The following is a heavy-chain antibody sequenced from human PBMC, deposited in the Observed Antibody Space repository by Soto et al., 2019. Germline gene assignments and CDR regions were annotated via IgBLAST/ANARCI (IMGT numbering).Heavy chain of an antibody. CDR2: INHSGST. J-gene: IGHJ3*02. CDR1: GGSFSGYY. Sequence: PSETLSLTCAVYGGSFSGYYWSWIRQPPGKGLEWIGEINHSGSTNYNPSLKSRVTISVDTSKNQFSLKLSSVTAADTAVYYCARRLPFDIWGQGTMVTVSS. CDR3: ARRLPFDI. V-gene: IGHV4-34*01.